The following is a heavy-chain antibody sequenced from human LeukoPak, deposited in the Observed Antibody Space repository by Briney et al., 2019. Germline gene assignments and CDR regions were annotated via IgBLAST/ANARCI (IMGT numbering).Heavy chain of an antibody. CDR1: GFTFDDYA. J-gene: IGHJ6*03. V-gene: IGHV3-43D*03. Sequence: QPGGSLRLSCAASGFTFDDYAMHWVRQAPGKGLEWVSLINWDGGSTYADSVKGRFTISRDNSKNSLYLQMNSLRAEDTALYYCAKEATIHYYYYYMDVWGKGTTVTVSS. D-gene: IGHD5-12*01. CDR3: AKEATIHYYYYYMDV. CDR2: INWDGGST.